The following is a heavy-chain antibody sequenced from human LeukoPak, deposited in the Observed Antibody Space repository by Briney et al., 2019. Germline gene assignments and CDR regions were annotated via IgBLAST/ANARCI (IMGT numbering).Heavy chain of an antibody. CDR3: LAVLQH. CDR1: GFTFSSYS. V-gene: IGHV3-48*02. Sequence: GGPLRLSCTASGFTFSSYSMNWVRQAPGKGLEWGSYVSSSSGTIYYADSVKGRFTISRDNAKNSLYLQMNSLRDEDTAVYYCLAVLQHWGQGTLVTVSS. J-gene: IGHJ1*01. CDR2: VSSSSGTI.